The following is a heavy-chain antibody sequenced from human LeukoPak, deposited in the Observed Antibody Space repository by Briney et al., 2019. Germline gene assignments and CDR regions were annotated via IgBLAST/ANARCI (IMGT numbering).Heavy chain of an antibody. Sequence: ASVKVSCKASGYTFTXYXMHWVRXAPGQXXXXXXXXXXXRXGTNYAXXXXXXXXMTXXTAISTXXMELXRLRSDDXAVYYCAXXVGGGPFRGVIVPLDYWGQGTLVTVSS. V-gene: IGHV1-2*02. D-gene: IGHD3-10*01. CDR2: XXXXRXGT. CDR3: AXXVGGGPFRGVIVPLDY. J-gene: IGHJ4*02. CDR1: GYTFTXYX.